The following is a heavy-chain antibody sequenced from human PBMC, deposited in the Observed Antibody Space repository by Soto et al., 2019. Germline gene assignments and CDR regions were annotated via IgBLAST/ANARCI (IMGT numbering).Heavy chain of an antibody. CDR2: IYNSGNT. J-gene: IGHJ5*02. V-gene: IGHV4-59*01. CDR3: ATFIAARPS. Sequence: LSLTCTVSGGSISNYYWSWLRQPPGKGLEWIGYIYNSGNTTYNPSLESRVAMSVDTSKNHFSLKLASVTTADTAVYYCATFIAARPSWGQGTLVTVS. D-gene: IGHD6-6*01. CDR1: GGSISNYY.